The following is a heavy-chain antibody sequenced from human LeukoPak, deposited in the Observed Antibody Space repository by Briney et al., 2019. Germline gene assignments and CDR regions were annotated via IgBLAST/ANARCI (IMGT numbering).Heavy chain of an antibody. Sequence: GGSLRLSCVASGFTFSSFAMTWVRQAPGKGLEWVSGFDGNGPNTFYADFVKGRWTISRDNAKNSLFLQMNSLRAEDTAVFYCARVRGSYQEFDYWGQGTLVTVSS. CDR2: FDGNGPNT. V-gene: IGHV3-23*01. J-gene: IGHJ4*02. CDR1: GFTFSSFA. CDR3: ARVRGSYQEFDY. D-gene: IGHD1-26*01.